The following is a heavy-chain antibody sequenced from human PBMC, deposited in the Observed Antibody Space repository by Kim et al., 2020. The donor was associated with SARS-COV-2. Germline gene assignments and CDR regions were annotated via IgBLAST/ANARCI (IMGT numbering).Heavy chain of an antibody. V-gene: IGHV3-23*01. CDR1: GFTFSSYA. CDR2: ISGSGGST. Sequence: GGSLRLSCAASGFTFSSYAMSWVRQAPGKGLEWVSAISGSGGSTYYADSVKGRFTISRDNSKNTLYLQMNSLRAEDTAVYYCAKDLLTRRLVLWRGGDNVPRFDYWGQGALVTVSS. CDR3: AKDLLTRRLVLWRGGDNVPRFDY. J-gene: IGHJ4*02. D-gene: IGHD2-8*02.